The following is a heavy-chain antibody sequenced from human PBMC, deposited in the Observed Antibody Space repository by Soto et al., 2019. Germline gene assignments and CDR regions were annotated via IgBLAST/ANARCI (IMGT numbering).Heavy chain of an antibody. V-gene: IGHV1-18*01. CDR3: ARVQLERLDAFDI. D-gene: IGHD1-1*01. J-gene: IGHJ3*02. CDR2: ISAYNGNT. Sequence: ASVKVSCKASGYTFTIYGIGWVRQAPGQGLEWMGWISAYNGNTNYAQKLQGRVTMTTDTSTSTAYMELRSLRSDDTAVYYCARVQLERLDAFDIWGQGTMVTVPS. CDR1: GYTFTIYG.